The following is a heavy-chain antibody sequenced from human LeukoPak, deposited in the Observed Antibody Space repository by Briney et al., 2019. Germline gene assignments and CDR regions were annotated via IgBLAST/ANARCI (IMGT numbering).Heavy chain of an antibody. CDR1: GFTFSSYG. V-gene: IGHV3-30*03. Sequence: GGSLRLSCAASGFTFSSYGMHWVRRAPGKGLEWVALISYDGSNKYYADSVKDRFTISRDNSKNTLYFQMNSLRAEDTAVYYCATHSGGNWGQGTLVTVSS. D-gene: IGHD3-16*01. J-gene: IGHJ4*02. CDR2: ISYDGSNK. CDR3: ATHSGGN.